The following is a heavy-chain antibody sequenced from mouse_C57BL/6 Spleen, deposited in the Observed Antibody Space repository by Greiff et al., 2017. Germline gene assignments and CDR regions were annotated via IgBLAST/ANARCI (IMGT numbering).Heavy chain of an antibody. CDR1: GFTFSDYY. V-gene: IGHV5-12*01. D-gene: IGHD1-1*02. J-gene: IGHJ2*01. CDR3: ARVYGYFDY. Sequence: VQLKESGGGLVQPGGSLKLSCAASGFTFSDYYMYWVRQTPEKRLEWVAYISNGGGSTYYPDTVKGRFTISRDNAKNTLYLQMSRLKSEDTAMYYCARVYGYFDYWGQGTTLTVSS. CDR2: ISNGGGST.